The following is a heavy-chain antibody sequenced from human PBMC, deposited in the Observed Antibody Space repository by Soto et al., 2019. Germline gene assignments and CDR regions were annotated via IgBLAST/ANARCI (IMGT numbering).Heavy chain of an antibody. J-gene: IGHJ5*02. Sequence: ERLSVTCTFSGGSVSIGSYYWSWIRQPPGKGLRWIGYIYYSRRTNYNPSLKSRVTISVGTSKSQLPLKLSSVTAAKTAVYYCARAGYGPGSDWFDPWGQGTLVTVS. CDR3: ARAGYGPGSDWFDP. CDR2: IYYSRRT. V-gene: IGHV4-61*01. CDR1: GGSVSIGSYY. D-gene: IGHD3-10*01.